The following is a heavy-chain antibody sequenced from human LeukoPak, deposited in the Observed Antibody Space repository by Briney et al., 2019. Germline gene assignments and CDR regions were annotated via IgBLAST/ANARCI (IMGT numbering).Heavy chain of an antibody. CDR3: APSNSFLFDY. CDR2: ISINGDST. V-gene: IGHV3-64*02. CDR1: GFTFSTYA. Sequence: GGSLRLSCAASGFTFSTYAMHWVRQAPGKGLEYVSAISINGDSTYHADSVKGRFTISRDNSKNTLYLQMGSLRAEDTAVYYCAPSNSFLFDYWGQGTLVTVSS. D-gene: IGHD4-23*01. J-gene: IGHJ4*02.